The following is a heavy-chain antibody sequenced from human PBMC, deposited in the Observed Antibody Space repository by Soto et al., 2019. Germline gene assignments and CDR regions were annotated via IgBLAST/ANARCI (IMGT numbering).Heavy chain of an antibody. V-gene: IGHV5-51*01. CDR3: ATLLTPAEAFDM. D-gene: IGHD2-2*01. CDR2: IYPGDSDT. J-gene: IGHJ3*02. CDR1: GYNFLKYW. Sequence: GESLKISCKGSGYNFLKYWIGWVRQMPGKGLEWMGIIYPGDSDTRYSPSFEGQVTISVDKSISTAYLQWSNLKASDTAMYYCATLLTPAEAFDMWGQGTMVTVSS.